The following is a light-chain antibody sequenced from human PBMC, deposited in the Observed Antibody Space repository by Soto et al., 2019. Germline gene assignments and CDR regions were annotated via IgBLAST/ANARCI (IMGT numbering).Light chain of an antibody. V-gene: IGKV3-11*01. J-gene: IGKJ5*01. Sequence: IVLTQSPATLSLSPGERATLSCRDSQSVSSNLAWYQQKPGQAPRLLIYGASTMATGIPARFSGGGSGILFTLTRGPVEPLDFAVYYCHQRSICPPIPYAKGTRLEIK. CDR3: HQRSICPPIP. CDR1: QSVSSN. CDR2: GAS.